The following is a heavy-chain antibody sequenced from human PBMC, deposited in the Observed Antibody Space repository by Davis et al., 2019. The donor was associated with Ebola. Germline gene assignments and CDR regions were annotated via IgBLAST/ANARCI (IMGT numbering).Heavy chain of an antibody. Sequence: ASVKVSCKASGYTFTSYGISWVRQAPGQGLEWLGWISAYNGNTNYAQKLQGRVTMTTDTSTSTAYMELRSLRAEDTAVYYCARGVAPDPYYYYFGMDVWGQGTTVTVSS. CDR2: ISAYNGNT. CDR1: GYTFTSYG. CDR3: ARGVAPDPYYYYFGMDV. D-gene: IGHD5-12*01. J-gene: IGHJ6*02. V-gene: IGHV1-18*01.